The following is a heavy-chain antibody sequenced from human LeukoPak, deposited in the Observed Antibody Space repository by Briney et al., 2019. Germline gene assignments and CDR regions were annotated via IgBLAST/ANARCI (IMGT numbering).Heavy chain of an antibody. Sequence: PSETLSLTCTVSGGSISSYYWSWIRQPPGKGLEWIGYLYYSGSTNYNPSLKSRVTISVDTSKNQFSLKLSSVTAADTAVYYCARAAYCGGDCYSGAFDIWGQGTMVTVSS. D-gene: IGHD2-21*01. J-gene: IGHJ3*02. CDR1: GGSISSYY. V-gene: IGHV4-59*01. CDR3: ARAAYCGGDCYSGAFDI. CDR2: LYYSGST.